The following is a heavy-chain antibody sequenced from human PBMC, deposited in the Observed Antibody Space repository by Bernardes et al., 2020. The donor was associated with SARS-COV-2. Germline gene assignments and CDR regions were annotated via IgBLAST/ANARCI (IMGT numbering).Heavy chain of an antibody. CDR3: ARGCSGGSCYPNAFDI. D-gene: IGHD2-15*01. J-gene: IGHJ3*02. Sequence: SVKVSCKASGGTFSSYAISWVRQAPGQGLEWMGGIIPIFGTANYAQKFQGRVTITADESTSTAYMELSSLRSEDTAVYYCARGCSGGSCYPNAFDIWGQGTMVTVSS. CDR2: IIPIFGTA. V-gene: IGHV1-69*13. CDR1: GGTFSSYA.